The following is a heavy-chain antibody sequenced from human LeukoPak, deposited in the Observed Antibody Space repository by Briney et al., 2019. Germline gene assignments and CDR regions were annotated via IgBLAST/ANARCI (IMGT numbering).Heavy chain of an antibody. CDR1: GGSFSGYY. V-gene: IGHV4-34*01. J-gene: IGHJ4*02. D-gene: IGHD5-24*01. CDR3: ARESQEKYYFDY. Sequence: PSETLSLTCAVYGGSFSGYYWSWIRQPPGKGLEWIGEINHSGSTNYNPSLKSRVTISVDTSKNQFSLKLSSVTAADTAVYYCARESQEKYYFDYWGQGTLVTVSS. CDR2: INHSGST.